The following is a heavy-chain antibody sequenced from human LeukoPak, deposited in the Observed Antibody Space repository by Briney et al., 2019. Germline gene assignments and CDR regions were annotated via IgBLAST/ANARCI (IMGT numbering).Heavy chain of an antibody. CDR3: ARDYCSGGSCSTYYFDY. Sequence: PGGSLRLSCAASGFTFSNYAMHWVRQAPGKGLEYVSGISSNGGSTYYANSVKGRFTIPRDNSKNTLYLQMGSLRAEDMAVYYCARDYCSGGSCSTYYFDYWGQGTLVTVSS. D-gene: IGHD2-15*01. CDR1: GFTFSNYA. CDR2: ISSNGGST. J-gene: IGHJ4*02. V-gene: IGHV3-64*01.